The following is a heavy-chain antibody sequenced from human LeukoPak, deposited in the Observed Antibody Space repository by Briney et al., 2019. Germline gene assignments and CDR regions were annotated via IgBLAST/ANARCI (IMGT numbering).Heavy chain of an antibody. CDR2: IYYSGST. CDR1: GGSISSYY. D-gene: IGHD4-23*01. CDR3: AKAVVTPSPWYYYYMDV. J-gene: IGHJ6*03. Sequence: PSETLSLTCTVSGGSISSYYWSWIRQPPGKGLEWIGYIYYSGSTNYNPSLKSRVTISVDTSKNQFSLKLSSVTAADTAVYYCAKAVVTPSPWYYYYMDVWGKGTTVTVSS. V-gene: IGHV4-59*01.